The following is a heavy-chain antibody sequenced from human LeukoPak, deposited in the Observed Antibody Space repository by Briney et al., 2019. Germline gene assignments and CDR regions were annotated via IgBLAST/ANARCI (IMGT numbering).Heavy chain of an antibody. CDR3: ERDIIAVAGTTYIYY. J-gene: IGHJ4*02. D-gene: IGHD6-19*01. CDR1: GYSFTNYG. CDR2: ISAYNGNT. V-gene: IGHV1-18*01. Sequence: ASVKVSCKAFGYSFTNYGISCLRQAPGQGLEWMGWISAYNGNTDYAQKLQGRVTMTTDTSTSTAYMELRGLRADDTAMSICERDIIAVAGTTYIYYWGQGTLVTVSS.